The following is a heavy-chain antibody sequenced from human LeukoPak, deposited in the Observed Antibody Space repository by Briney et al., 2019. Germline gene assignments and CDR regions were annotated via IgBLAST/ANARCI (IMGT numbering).Heavy chain of an antibody. CDR1: GFTLSSYW. CDR2: INSDGSTT. Sequence: HPGGSLRLSCAASGFTLSSYWMHWVRQAPGKGLVWVSRINSDGSTTNYADSVKGRFTISRDNAKNTLYLQMDNLRAEDTPVYYCARGPGYSSSWYGTDLWGQGALVTVSS. V-gene: IGHV3-74*01. D-gene: IGHD6-13*01. J-gene: IGHJ5*02. CDR3: ARGPGYSSSWYGTDL.